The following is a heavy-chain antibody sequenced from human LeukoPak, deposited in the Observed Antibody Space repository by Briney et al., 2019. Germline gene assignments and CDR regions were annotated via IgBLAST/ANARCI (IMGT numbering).Heavy chain of an antibody. CDR3: ARVGQYGSGSYKSHRHYYMDV. V-gene: IGHV4-59*01. Sequence: SETLSLTCTVSGGSISSYYWSWIRQPPGKGLEWIGYIYYSGSTNYNPSLKSRVTISVDTSKNQFSLKLSSVTAADTAVYYCARVGQYGSGSYKSHRHYYMDVWGKGTTVTVSS. CDR1: GGSISSYY. J-gene: IGHJ6*03. CDR2: IYYSGST. D-gene: IGHD3-10*01.